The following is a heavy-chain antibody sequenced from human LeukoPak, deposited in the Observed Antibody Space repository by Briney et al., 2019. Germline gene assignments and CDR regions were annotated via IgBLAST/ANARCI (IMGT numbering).Heavy chain of an antibody. CDR2: ISGDGGAT. CDR1: GFTFDDYA. V-gene: IGHV3-43*02. Sequence: QPGGSLRLSCAASGFTFDDYAMHWVRQPPGKGLEWVSLISGDGGATQYADSVKGRFTISRDNSKNSLYLQMNTLRTEDTALYYCANVAVWGSTFDIWGRGTMVTVSS. J-gene: IGHJ3*02. D-gene: IGHD3-16*01. CDR3: ANVAVWGSTFDI.